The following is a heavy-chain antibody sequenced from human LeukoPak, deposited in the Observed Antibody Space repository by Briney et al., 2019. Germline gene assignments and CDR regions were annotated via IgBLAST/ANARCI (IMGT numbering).Heavy chain of an antibody. V-gene: IGHV4-59*01. CDR2: IYYSGST. J-gene: IGHJ4*02. CDR1: GGSISSYY. D-gene: IGHD3-16*01. CDR3: ARGWGYFDY. Sequence: SETLSLTCTVSGGSISSYYWSCIRQPPGKGLEWIGYIYYSGSTNYNPSLKSRVTISVDTSKNQFTLKLDSVTAADTAVYYCARGWGYFDYWGQGTLVTVSS.